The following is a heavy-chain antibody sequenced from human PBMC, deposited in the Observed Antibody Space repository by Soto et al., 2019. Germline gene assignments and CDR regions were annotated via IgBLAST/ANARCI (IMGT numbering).Heavy chain of an antibody. CDR3: ARGIVVVVAATAAFDI. Sequence: QVQLVQSGAEVKKPGSSVKVSCKASGGTFSSYAISWVRQAPGQGLEWMGGIIPIFGTANYAQKFQGRVTVTADKSTSTAYMELSSLRAEDTAVYYCARGIVVVVAATAAFDIWGQGTMVTVSS. D-gene: IGHD2-15*01. CDR2: IIPIFGTA. V-gene: IGHV1-69*06. CDR1: GGTFSSYA. J-gene: IGHJ3*02.